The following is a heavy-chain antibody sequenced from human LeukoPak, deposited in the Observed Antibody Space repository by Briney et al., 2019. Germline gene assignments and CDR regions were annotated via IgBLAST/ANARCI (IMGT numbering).Heavy chain of an antibody. J-gene: IGHJ6*03. CDR3: ARGPVQSGYCSTLYYYYYYMDV. V-gene: IGHV1-69*05. D-gene: IGHD3-3*01. Sequence: ASVKVSCKASGGTFSSYAISWVRQAPGQGLEWMGGIIPIFGTANYAQKFQGRVTITTDESTSTAYMELSSLRSEDTAVYYCARGPVQSGYCSTLYYYYYYMDVWGKGTTVTVSS. CDR1: GGTFSSYA. CDR2: IIPIFGTA.